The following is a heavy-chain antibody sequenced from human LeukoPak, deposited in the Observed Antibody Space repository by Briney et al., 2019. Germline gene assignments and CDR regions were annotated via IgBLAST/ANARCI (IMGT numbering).Heavy chain of an antibody. D-gene: IGHD1-1*01. Sequence: GGSLGLSCAASGFTFDDYSMHWVRQAPGKGLGWVSLITWDGGRTYYADSVKGRFTISRDNSKNTLYLQMNSLSAEDTAVYYCAKRGNPTVGHPQLDVWGQGTTVSVSS. CDR3: AKRGNPTVGHPQLDV. CDR1: GFTFDDYS. CDR2: ITWDGGRT. V-gene: IGHV3-43*01. J-gene: IGHJ6*02.